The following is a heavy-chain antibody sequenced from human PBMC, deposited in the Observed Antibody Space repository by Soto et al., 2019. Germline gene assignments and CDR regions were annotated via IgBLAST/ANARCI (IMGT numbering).Heavy chain of an antibody. J-gene: IGHJ4*02. Sequence: EVQLLESGGGLVQPGGSLRLSCAASGFTFSSYAMSWVRQAPGKGLEWVSAISGSGGSTYYADSVKGRFTISRDNSTNTRYLQMNSLRAEDTAVYYCAKEVEYSSSWSDIDYWGQGTLVTVSS. V-gene: IGHV3-23*01. CDR1: GFTFSSYA. CDR2: ISGSGGST. CDR3: AKEVEYSSSWSDIDY. D-gene: IGHD6-13*01.